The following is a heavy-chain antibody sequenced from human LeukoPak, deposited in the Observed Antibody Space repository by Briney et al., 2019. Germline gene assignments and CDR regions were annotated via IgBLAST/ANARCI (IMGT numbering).Heavy chain of an antibody. CDR1: GGSISSGDYY. Sequence: SETLSLTCTVSGGSISSGDYYWSWIRQPPGKGLEWIGYIYYSGSTYYNPSLKSRVTISVDTSKNQFSLKLSSVTAADTAVYYCARGVSRFLEWLKYYFDYWGQGTLVTVSS. J-gene: IGHJ4*02. CDR3: ARGVSRFLEWLKYYFDY. V-gene: IGHV4-30-4*08. D-gene: IGHD3-3*01. CDR2: IYYSGST.